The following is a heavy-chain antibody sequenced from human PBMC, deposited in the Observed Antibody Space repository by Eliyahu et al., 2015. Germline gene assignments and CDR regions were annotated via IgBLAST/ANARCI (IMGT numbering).Heavy chain of an antibody. Sequence: QLQLQESGPGLVKPSETLSLTCTVXGGSISXSSYYWGWIRQPPGKGLEWIGSIYYSGSTYYNPSLKSRVTISVDTSKNQFSLKLSSVTAADTAVYYCARQGALDYDFWSGYYDYWGQGTLVTVSS. CDR1: GGSISXSSYY. CDR2: IYYSGST. V-gene: IGHV4-39*01. CDR3: ARQGALDYDFWSGYYDY. J-gene: IGHJ4*02. D-gene: IGHD3-3*01.